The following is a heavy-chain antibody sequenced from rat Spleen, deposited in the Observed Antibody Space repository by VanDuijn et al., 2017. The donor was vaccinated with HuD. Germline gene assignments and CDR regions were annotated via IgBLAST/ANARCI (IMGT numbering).Heavy chain of an antibody. CDR3: ARTTYDYFDY. CDR2: INHEGSST. CDR1: GFTFSNYG. V-gene: IGHV5-19*01. J-gene: IGHJ2*01. Sequence: EVQLVESGGGLVQPGRSLKLSCAASGFTFSNYGMHWIRQAPTKGLEWVASINHEGSSTYYGDSVKGRFTISRDNAKSTLYLQMNSLRSEDTAAYYCARTTYDYFDYWGQGVMVTVSS. D-gene: IGHD2-1*01.